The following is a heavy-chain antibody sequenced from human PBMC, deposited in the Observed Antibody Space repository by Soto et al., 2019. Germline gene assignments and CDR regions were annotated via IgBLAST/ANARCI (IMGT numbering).Heavy chain of an antibody. CDR2: MNPNSGNT. CDR3: AREHSSSWRFDY. D-gene: IGHD6-13*01. J-gene: IGHJ4*02. Sequence: QVQLVQSGAEVKKPGASVKVSCKASGYTFTSYDINWVRQATGQGLEWMGWMNPNSGNTGYAQKFQGRVTMTRNTSISTAYLELSSLRSEDTAVYDCAREHSSSWRFDYWGQGTLVTVSS. V-gene: IGHV1-8*01. CDR1: GYTFTSYD.